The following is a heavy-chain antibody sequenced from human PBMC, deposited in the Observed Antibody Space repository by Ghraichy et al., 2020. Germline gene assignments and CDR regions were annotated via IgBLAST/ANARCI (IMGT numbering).Heavy chain of an antibody. D-gene: IGHD3-22*01. CDR3: ARGDSSGSGAEYFQH. Sequence: GGSLRLSCAASGFTFSSYSMNWVRQAPGKGLEWVSSISSSSSYIYYADSVKGRFTISRDNAKNSLYLQMNSLRAEDTAVYYCARGDSSGSGAEYFQHWGQGTLVTVSS. CDR2: ISSSSSYI. J-gene: IGHJ1*01. CDR1: GFTFSSYS. V-gene: IGHV3-21*01.